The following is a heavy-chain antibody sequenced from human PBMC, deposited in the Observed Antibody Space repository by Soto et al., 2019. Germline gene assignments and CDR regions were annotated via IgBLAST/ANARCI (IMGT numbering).Heavy chain of an antibody. V-gene: IGHV3-73*01. CDR1: GFTFSGSA. CDR3: ANWRLRGDPFDP. CDR2: IRSKANSYAT. J-gene: IGHJ5*02. D-gene: IGHD1-1*01. Sequence: GGSLRLSCAASGFTFSGSAMHWVRQASGKGLEWVGRIRSKANSYATAYAASVKGRFTISRDNSKNTLYLQMNSLRAEDTAVYYCANWRLRGDPFDPWGQGTLVTVSS.